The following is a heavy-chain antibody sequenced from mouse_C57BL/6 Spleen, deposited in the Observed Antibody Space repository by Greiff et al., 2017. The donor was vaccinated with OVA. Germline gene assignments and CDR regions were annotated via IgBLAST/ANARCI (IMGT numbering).Heavy chain of an antibody. CDR2: IDPETGGT. V-gene: IGHV1-15*01. CDR1: GYTFTDYE. J-gene: IGHJ4*01. Sequence: QVQLQQSGAELVRPGASVTLSCKASGYTFTDYEMHWVKQTPVHGLEWIGAIDPETGGTAYNQKFQGKAILTADKSSSTAYMELRSLTSEDSAVYYCTRGTYGHWGQGTSVTVSS. CDR3: TRGTYGH. D-gene: IGHD1-1*02.